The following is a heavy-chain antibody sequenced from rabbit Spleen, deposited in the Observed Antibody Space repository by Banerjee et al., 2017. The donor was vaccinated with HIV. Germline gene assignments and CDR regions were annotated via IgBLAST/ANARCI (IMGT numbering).Heavy chain of an antibody. CDR1: GFDFSTYYM. Sequence: QEQLKESGGGLVRPGGSLKLSCKGSGFDFSTYYMSWVRQAPGKGLEWIACINTATGKAVYASWAKGRFTISKTSSTTVTLQMTSLTAADTATYFCVRDQAGDADYGPYYLNLWGQGTLVTVS. CDR2: INTATGKA. J-gene: IGHJ4*01. CDR3: VRDQAGDADYGPYYLNL. D-gene: IGHD2-1*01. V-gene: IGHV1S45*01.